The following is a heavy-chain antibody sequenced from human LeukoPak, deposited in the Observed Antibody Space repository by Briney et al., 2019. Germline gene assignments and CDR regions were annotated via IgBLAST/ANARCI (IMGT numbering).Heavy chain of an antibody. D-gene: IGHD5-24*01. V-gene: IGHV4-59*01. CDR2: IYYSGST. J-gene: IGHJ4*02. Sequence: PSETLSLTCTVSGGSISSYYWSWLRQPPGKGLEWIGYIYYSGSTNYNPSLKSRVTISVDTSKNQFSLKLSSVTAADTAVYYCASTRRDGYNYGLDYWGQGTLVTVSS. CDR3: ASTRRDGYNYGLDY. CDR1: GGSISSYY.